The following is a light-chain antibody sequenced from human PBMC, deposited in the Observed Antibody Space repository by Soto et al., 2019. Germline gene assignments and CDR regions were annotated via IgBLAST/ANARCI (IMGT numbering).Light chain of an antibody. CDR2: DVT. V-gene: IGLV2-11*01. CDR1: SVDVGGYNY. CDR3: CSYADNYTLV. J-gene: IGLJ3*02. Sequence: QSALTQPRSVSGSPGQSVTISCTGTSVDVGGYNYVSWYQHHPGKAPKLMIYDVTKRPSGVPDRFSGSKSDNTASLSISGLQAEDEADYYCCSYADNYTLVFGGGTQLTVL.